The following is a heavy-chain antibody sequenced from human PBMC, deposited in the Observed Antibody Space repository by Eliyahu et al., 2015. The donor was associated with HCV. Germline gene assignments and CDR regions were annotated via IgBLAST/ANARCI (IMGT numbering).Heavy chain of an antibody. CDR3: TRDRRILTGYLPFDY. CDR1: GFTFGXYA. V-gene: IGHV3-49*04. Sequence: EVQLVESGGGLVQPGRSLRLSXXASGFTFGXYAMXWVRQXPGKGLEWVGFIRSKAXGGTTEYAASVKGRFTISRDDSKSIAYLQMNSLKTEDTAVYYCTRDRRILTGYLPFDYWGQGTLVTVSS. CDR2: IRSKAXGGTT. D-gene: IGHD3-9*01. J-gene: IGHJ4*02.